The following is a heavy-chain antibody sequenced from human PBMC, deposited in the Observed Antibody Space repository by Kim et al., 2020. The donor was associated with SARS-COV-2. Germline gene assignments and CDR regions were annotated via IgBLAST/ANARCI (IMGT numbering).Heavy chain of an antibody. CDR3: ARDFWSGPSMDV. Sequence: GGSLRLSCAASGFTFSSYSMNWVRQAPGKGLEWVSYISSSSGYIYYADSVKGRFTISRDNAKNSLYLQMNSLRAEDTAVYYCARDFWSGPSMDVWGQGTTVTVSS. D-gene: IGHD3-3*01. CDR1: GFTFSSYS. V-gene: IGHV3-21*01. CDR2: ISSSSGYI. J-gene: IGHJ6*02.